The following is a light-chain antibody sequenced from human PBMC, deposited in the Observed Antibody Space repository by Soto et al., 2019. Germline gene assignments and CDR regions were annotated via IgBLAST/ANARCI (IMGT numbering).Light chain of an antibody. Sequence: DIQMTQSPSSLSASVGDRVTITCRASQGIGNYLAWYQQKPGKVPKHLIYDASTLQSGVPSRFSGSGSGTDFTLTISSVQAEDVATYYCQEYYTAPQTFGQGNKVEIK. CDR1: QGIGNY. CDR2: DAS. CDR3: QEYYTAPQT. V-gene: IGKV1-27*01. J-gene: IGKJ1*01.